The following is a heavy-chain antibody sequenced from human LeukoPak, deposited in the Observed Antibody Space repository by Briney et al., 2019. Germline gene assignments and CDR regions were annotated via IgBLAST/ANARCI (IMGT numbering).Heavy chain of an antibody. J-gene: IGHJ4*02. CDR3: ARHCSSTSCYYYFDY. CDR1: TFSSYA. D-gene: IGHD2-2*01. CDR2: IYYSGST. V-gene: IGHV4-39*01. Sequence: TFSSYAMSWVRQPPGKGLEWIGSIYYSGSTYYNPSLKSRVTISVDTSKNQFSLKLSSVTAADTAVYYCARHCSSTSCYYYFDYWGQGTLVTVSS.